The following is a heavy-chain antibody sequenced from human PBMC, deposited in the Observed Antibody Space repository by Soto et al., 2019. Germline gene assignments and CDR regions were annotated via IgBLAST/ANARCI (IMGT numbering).Heavy chain of an antibody. CDR3: AKDPDYGHTSASLSPPT. CDR1: GFTLSSYA. CDR2: IAGSDKYI. Sequence: GGSLRLSCAASGFTLSSYAMIWVRQAPGKGLEWVSVIAGSDKYINYADSVKGRFTISRGTSKNTLYLQMNSLRAEDTAVYYCAKDPDYGHTSASLSPPTWGRGTRVTVSS. D-gene: IGHD3-16*01. J-gene: IGHJ5*02. V-gene: IGHV3-23*01.